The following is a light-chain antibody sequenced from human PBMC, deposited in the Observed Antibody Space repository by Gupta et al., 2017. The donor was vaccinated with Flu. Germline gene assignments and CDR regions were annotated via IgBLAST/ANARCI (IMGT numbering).Light chain of an antibody. CDR1: SSSIGAGYG. CDR2: GNS. J-gene: IGLJ2*01. V-gene: IGLV1-40*01. Sequence: QSVLTQPPSVPGAPGQRITISCTGSSSSIGAGYGVHWYQQLPGTAPKLLVYGNSNRPSGVPDRFSGSKSGTSASLAITGLQAEDEADYYCQSYDSSLSGSVVFGGGTRLTVL. CDR3: QSYDSSLSGSVV.